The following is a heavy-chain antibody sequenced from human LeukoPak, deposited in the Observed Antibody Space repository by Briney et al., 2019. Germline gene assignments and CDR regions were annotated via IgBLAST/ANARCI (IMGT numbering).Heavy chain of an antibody. CDR2: ISGSGGST. CDR3: AKEGDYGSNAGYYFDC. CDR1: GFTFSSYD. D-gene: IGHD4-23*01. V-gene: IGHV3-23*01. J-gene: IGHJ4*02. Sequence: GGSLRLSCVASGFTFSSYDMSWVRQAPGKGLEWVSSISGSGGSTYYADSVKGRFTISRDNSKTTLYLQMNSLRAEDTAVYYCAKEGDYGSNAGYYFDCWGQGTLVTVSS.